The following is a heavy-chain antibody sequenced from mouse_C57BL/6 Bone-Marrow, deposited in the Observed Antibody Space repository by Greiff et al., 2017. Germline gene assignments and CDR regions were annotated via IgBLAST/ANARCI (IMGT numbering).Heavy chain of an antibody. J-gene: IGHJ4*01. D-gene: IGHD4-1*01. CDR1: GYTFTSYT. CDR3: ASLGLAMDY. Sequence: QVQLKESGAELARPGASVKMSCKASGYTFTSYTMHWVKQRPGQGLEWIGYINPSSGYTKYNQKFKDKATLTADKSSSTAYMQLSSLTSEDSAVYYCASLGLAMDYWGQGTSVTVSS. CDR2: INPSSGYT. V-gene: IGHV1-4*01.